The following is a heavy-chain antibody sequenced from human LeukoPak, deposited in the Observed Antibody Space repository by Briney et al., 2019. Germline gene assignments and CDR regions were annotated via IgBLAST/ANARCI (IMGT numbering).Heavy chain of an antibody. CDR3: ANGGYTSSWYVVDY. V-gene: IGHV3-30*18. J-gene: IGHJ4*02. CDR2: ISYDGSNK. D-gene: IGHD6-13*01. Sequence: SGGSLRLPCAASGFTFSSYGMHWVRQAPGKGLEWVAVISYDGSNKYYADSVKGRFTISRDNSKNTLYLQMSSLRPEDAAVYYCANGGYTSSWYVVDYWGQGTLVTVSS. CDR1: GFTFSSYG.